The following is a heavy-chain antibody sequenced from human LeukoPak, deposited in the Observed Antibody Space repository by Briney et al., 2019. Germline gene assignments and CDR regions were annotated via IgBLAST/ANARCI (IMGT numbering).Heavy chain of an antibody. CDR3: ARAPNWNLDGGWFDP. V-gene: IGHV4-39*07. D-gene: IGHD1-1*01. Sequence: SETLSLTCTVSGGSISSSSYYWSWIRQPPGKGLEWIGEINHSGSTNYNPSLKSRVTISVDTSKNQFSLKLSSVTAADTAVYYCARAPNWNLDGGWFDPWGQGTLVTVSS. CDR1: GGSISSSSYY. CDR2: INHSGST. J-gene: IGHJ5*02.